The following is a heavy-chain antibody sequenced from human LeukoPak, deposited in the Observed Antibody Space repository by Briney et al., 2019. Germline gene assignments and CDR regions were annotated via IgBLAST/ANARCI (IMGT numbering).Heavy chain of an antibody. D-gene: IGHD2-2*01. V-gene: IGHV3-23*01. CDR3: AKRSGYCSLISCSHLFDS. Sequence: GTSLRLSCVASGFTFRSHAMSWVRHDPGKGLEWASSTSGSGDIPDYADSVKGRFTISRDNSKNTLYLQMTSLRAEDTAVYYCAKRSGYCSLISCSHLFDSWGQGTLVTVSS. CDR2: TSGSGDIP. CDR1: GFTFRSHA. J-gene: IGHJ4*02.